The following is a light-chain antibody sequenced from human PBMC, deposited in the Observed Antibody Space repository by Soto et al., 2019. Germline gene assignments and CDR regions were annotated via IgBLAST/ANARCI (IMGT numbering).Light chain of an antibody. CDR1: QSVRIK. CDR3: QQYGSSPPIT. CDR2: DAS. Sequence: DIVMTPSPDSLTLSLAERAPINCKSTQSVRIKLASYQQKPGQAPRLLIYDASTRANDIPDRFSGSGSWTDFTLTISRLEPEDFAVYSCQQYGSSPPITFGGGTKVDI. J-gene: IGKJ4*01. V-gene: IGKV3-20*01.